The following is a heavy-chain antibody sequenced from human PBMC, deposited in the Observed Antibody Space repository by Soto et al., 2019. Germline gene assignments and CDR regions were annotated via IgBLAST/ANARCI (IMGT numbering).Heavy chain of an antibody. CDR3: AREQQLDYYYYYYMDV. D-gene: IGHD6-6*01. CDR2: IIPILGIA. Sequence: SVKVSCKASGGTFSSYTISWVRQAPGQGLEWMGRIIPILGIANYAQKFQGRVTITADKSTSTAYMELSSLRSEDTAVYYCAREQQLDYYYYYYMDVWGKGTTVTVSS. J-gene: IGHJ6*03. V-gene: IGHV1-69*04. CDR1: GGTFSSYT.